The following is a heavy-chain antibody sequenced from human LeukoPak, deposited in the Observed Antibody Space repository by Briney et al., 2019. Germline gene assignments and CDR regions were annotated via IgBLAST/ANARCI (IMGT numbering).Heavy chain of an antibody. V-gene: IGHV1-18*01. CDR3: ARENPYYDFWSGNRCYYGMDV. Sequence: ASVKVSCKASGYTFTSYGISWVRQAPGQGLEWMGWISAYNDNTNYAQKLQGRVTMTTDTSTSTAYMELRSLRSDDTAVYYCARENPYYDFWSGNRCYYGMDVWGQGTTVTVSS. CDR1: GYTFTSYG. J-gene: IGHJ6*02. CDR2: ISAYNDNT. D-gene: IGHD3-3*01.